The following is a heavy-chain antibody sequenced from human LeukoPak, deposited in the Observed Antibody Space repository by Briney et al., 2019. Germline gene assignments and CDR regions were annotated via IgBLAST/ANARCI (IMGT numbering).Heavy chain of an antibody. D-gene: IGHD3-10*01. CDR1: GFTFTNYY. V-gene: IGHV3-7*01. Sequence: GGSLRLSCAASGFTFTNYYMTWVRQAPGMGLEWVATINVDGSAKFYVDSVKGRFTISRDSAQNSLYLQMNNLRAEDTAVYYCARGGEACDYWGQGTLVTVSS. CDR3: ARGGEACDY. CDR2: INVDGSAK. J-gene: IGHJ4*02.